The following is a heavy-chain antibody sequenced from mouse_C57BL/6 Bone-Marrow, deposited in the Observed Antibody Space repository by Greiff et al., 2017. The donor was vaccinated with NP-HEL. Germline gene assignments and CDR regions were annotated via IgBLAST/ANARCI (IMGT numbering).Heavy chain of an antibody. CDR3: ARDGYYVGFAY. J-gene: IGHJ3*01. Sequence: QVHVKQPGAELVMPGASVKLSCKASGYTFTSYWMHWVKQRPGQGLEWIGEIDPSDSYTNYNQKFTGKSTLTVDKSSSTAYMQLSSLTSEDSAVYYCARDGYYVGFAYWGQGTLVTVSA. V-gene: IGHV1-69*01. D-gene: IGHD2-3*01. CDR1: GYTFTSYW. CDR2: IDPSDSYT.